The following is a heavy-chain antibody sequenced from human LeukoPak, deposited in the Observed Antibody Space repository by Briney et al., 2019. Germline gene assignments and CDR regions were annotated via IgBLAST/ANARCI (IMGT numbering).Heavy chain of an antibody. J-gene: IGHJ3*02. V-gene: IGHV1-46*01. Sequence: AASVKVSCKASGYTFSNYYIHWVRQAPGQGLEWMGIIGGSTNYAQKFQGRVTMTRDTSTSTVYMELSSLRSEDTAIYYCARIRDGYNDAYDIWGQGTVVTVPS. CDR3: ARIRDGYNDAYDI. D-gene: IGHD5-24*01. CDR2: IGGST. CDR1: GYTFSNYY.